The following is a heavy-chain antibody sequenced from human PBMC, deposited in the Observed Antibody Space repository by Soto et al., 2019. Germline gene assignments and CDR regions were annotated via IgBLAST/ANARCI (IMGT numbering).Heavy chain of an antibody. CDR2: INPKTGDT. D-gene: IGHD6-6*01. Sequence: QMQLVQSGAEARTPGASVKVSCKTSGYTFTGYYLNWVRQAPGRGLEWVGWINPKTGDTNNAQKFQGRVTMNTYTSISTGYMELSGLKSDDTAVYYCVTGDHLVRWGQGTRVTVSS. CDR1: GYTFTGYY. V-gene: IGHV1-2*02. J-gene: IGHJ4*02. CDR3: VTGDHLVR.